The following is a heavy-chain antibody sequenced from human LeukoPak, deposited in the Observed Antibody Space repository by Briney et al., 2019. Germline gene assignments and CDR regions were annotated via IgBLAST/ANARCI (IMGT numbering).Heavy chain of an antibody. J-gene: IGHJ5*02. Sequence: SETLSLTCTVSGGSISSYYWSWIRQPAGKGLEWIGRIYTSGSTNYNPSLKSRVTISVDTSKNQFSLKLSSVTAADTAVYYCARDTYYDFWSGYPTHNWFDPWGQGTLVTVSS. CDR2: IYTSGST. CDR1: GGSISSYY. D-gene: IGHD3-3*01. V-gene: IGHV4-4*07. CDR3: ARDTYYDFWSGYPTHNWFDP.